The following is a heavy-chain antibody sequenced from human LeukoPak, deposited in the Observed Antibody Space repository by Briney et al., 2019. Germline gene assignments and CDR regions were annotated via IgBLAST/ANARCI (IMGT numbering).Heavy chain of an antibody. J-gene: IGHJ4*02. D-gene: IGHD3-22*01. CDR3: ARTPAYGDSSGYYYDY. V-gene: IGHV4-61*02. CDR2: IYTSGST. CDR1: GGSISSGSYY. Sequence: SETLSLTCTVSGGSISSGSYYWSWIRQPAGKGLEWIGRIYTSGSTNYNPSLKSRVTISVDTSKNQFSLKLSSVTAADTAVHYCARTPAYGDSSGYYYDYWGQGTLVTVSS.